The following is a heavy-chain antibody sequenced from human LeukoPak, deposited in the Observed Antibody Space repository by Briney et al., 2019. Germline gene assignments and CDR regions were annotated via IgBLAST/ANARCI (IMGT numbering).Heavy chain of an antibody. CDR3: ARDIVFQTDIVVLVASGWVDP. CDR2: INPNSGGT. V-gene: IGHV1-2*02. Sequence: ASVKVSCKASGYTFTGYYMHWVRQAPGQGLEWMGWINPNSGGTNYAQKFQGRVTMTRDTSISTAYMDMSSLRSDDTAVYYCARDIVFQTDIVVLVASGWVDPWGQGTLVTVSS. D-gene: IGHD2-15*01. CDR1: GYTFTGYY. J-gene: IGHJ5*02.